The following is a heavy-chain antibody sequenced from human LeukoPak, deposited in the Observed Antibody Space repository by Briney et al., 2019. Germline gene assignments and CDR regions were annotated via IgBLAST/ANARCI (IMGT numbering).Heavy chain of an antibody. CDR1: GFTFDDYA. Sequence: PGGSLRLSCAASGFTFDDYAMHWVRQAPGKGLEWVSGISWNSGSIGYADSVKGRFTISRDNSKNTLYLQMNSLRAEDTAVYFCARDLGSGGSCYRNWGQGTLVTVSS. CDR2: ISWNSGSI. D-gene: IGHD2-15*01. V-gene: IGHV3-9*01. J-gene: IGHJ4*02. CDR3: ARDLGSGGSCYRN.